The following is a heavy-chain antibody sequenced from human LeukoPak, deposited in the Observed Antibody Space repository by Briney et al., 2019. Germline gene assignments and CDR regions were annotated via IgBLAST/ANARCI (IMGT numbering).Heavy chain of an antibody. V-gene: IGHV4-59*12. CDR2: IYYSGST. D-gene: IGHD3-3*01. CDR3: ARDGEWLAFDY. Sequence: PSETLSLTCTVSGGSISSYYWSWIRQPPGKGLEWIGYIYYSGSTNYNPSLKSRVTMSVDTSKNQFSLKLSSVTAADTAVYYCARDGEWLAFDYWGQGTLVTVSS. CDR1: GGSISSYY. J-gene: IGHJ4*02.